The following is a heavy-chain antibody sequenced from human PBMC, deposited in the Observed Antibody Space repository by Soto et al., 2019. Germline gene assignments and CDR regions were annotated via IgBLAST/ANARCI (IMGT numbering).Heavy chain of an antibody. V-gene: IGHV4-59*01. D-gene: IGHD1-20*01. CDR1: GDAISNDY. Sequence: SETLSLTCTVSGDAISNDYWSWIQQTPGRGLEWIGCVHESGSTDYNPSLKGRVTISLHTSKSQFSLSLRSATAADTATYYCARGTRALITSFFAYWGQG. J-gene: IGHJ4*02. CDR2: VHESGST. CDR3: ARGTRALITSFFAY.